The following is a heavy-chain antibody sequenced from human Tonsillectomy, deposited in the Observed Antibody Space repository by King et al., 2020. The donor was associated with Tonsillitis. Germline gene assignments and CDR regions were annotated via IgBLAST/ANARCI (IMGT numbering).Heavy chain of an antibody. CDR3: TRDGSVKSYYDTTTYAPLWDS. Sequence: VQLVQSGSEMKKPGASVSVSCKASGYTFTNYYIHWVRQAPGQGLEWMGLINPGGGTTKYGQKFQGRITMTRDTSTSTVYMELSSLKSDDTAMYYCTRDGSVKSYYDTTTYAPLWDSWGQGVQLTVSS. CDR1: GYTFTNYY. V-gene: IGHV1-46*01. D-gene: IGHD3-22*01. CDR2: INPGGGTT. J-gene: IGHJ4*02.